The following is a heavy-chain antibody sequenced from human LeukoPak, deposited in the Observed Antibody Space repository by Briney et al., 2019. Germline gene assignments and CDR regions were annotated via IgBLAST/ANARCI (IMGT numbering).Heavy chain of an antibody. Sequence: SQTLSLTCTVSGGSISSGDYYWSWIRQPPGKGLEWTGYIYYSGSNYYNPSIKRRATISVNTSNNQFSLKLSSVTAADTAVYYCARSPSITMIVVAGAFDIWGQGTMVTVSS. D-gene: IGHD3-22*01. CDR1: GGSISSGDYY. CDR3: ARSPSITMIVVAGAFDI. J-gene: IGHJ3*02. CDR2: IYYSGSN. V-gene: IGHV4-30-4*01.